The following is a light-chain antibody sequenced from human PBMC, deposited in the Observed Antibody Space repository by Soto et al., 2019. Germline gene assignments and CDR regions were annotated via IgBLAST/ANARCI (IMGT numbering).Light chain of an antibody. CDR1: QSISSW. CDR2: KAS. CDR3: QQYNSYSPKT. V-gene: IGKV1-5*03. Sequence: DIQMTQSPSTLSASVGDRVTITCRASQSISSWLAWYQQKPGKAPKLLIYKASSLESGVPSRFSGSGSGTEVTITISSLQPDDFATYYCQQYNSYSPKTFGQGTKVEIK. J-gene: IGKJ1*01.